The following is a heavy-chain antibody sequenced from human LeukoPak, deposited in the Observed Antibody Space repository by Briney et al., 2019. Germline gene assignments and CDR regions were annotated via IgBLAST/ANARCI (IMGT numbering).Heavy chain of an antibody. D-gene: IGHD1-26*01. CDR3: ARGQWELRGIDY. CDR1: GGTFSNYA. J-gene: IGHJ4*02. CDR2: ITPIFGTA. Sequence: SVKVSCKASGGTFSNYAINWVRQAPRQGLEWMGGITPIFGTANYAQRFQGRVTITADESTSTAYMELSSLRSEDTAVYYCARGQWELRGIDYWGQGTLVTVS. V-gene: IGHV1-69*13.